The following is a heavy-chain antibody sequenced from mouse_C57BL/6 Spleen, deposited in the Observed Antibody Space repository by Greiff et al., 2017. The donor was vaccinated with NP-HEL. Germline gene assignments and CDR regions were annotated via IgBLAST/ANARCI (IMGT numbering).Heavy chain of an antibody. CDR1: GYTFTEYT. D-gene: IGHD1-1*01. CDR2: FYPGSGSI. J-gene: IGHJ1*03. CDR3: ARHPPYYYGSSYDWYFDV. V-gene: IGHV1-62-2*01. Sequence: VQLVESGAELVKPGASVKLSCKASGYTFTEYTIHWVKQRSGQGLEWIGWFYPGSGSIKYNEKFKDKATLTADKSSSTVYMELSRLTSEDSAVYFCARHPPYYYGSSYDWYFDVWGTGTTVTVSS.